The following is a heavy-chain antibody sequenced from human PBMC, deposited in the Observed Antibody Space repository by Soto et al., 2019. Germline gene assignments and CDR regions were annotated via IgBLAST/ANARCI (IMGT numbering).Heavy chain of an antibody. Sequence: SETLSLTCTVSGGSISSSRYYWGWIRQPPGKGLEWIGSIYYSGSTYYNPSLKSRVTISVDTSKNQFSLKLSSVTAADTAVYYCARHSYYYDSSGYYPNWFDPWGQGTLVTVSS. V-gene: IGHV4-39*01. CDR3: ARHSYYYDSSGYYPNWFDP. D-gene: IGHD3-22*01. CDR2: IYYSGST. J-gene: IGHJ5*02. CDR1: GGSISSSRYY.